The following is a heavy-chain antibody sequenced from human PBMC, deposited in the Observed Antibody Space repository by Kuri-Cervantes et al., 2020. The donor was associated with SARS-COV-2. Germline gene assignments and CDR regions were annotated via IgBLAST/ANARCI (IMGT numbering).Heavy chain of an antibody. CDR1: GYSISSGYY. J-gene: IGHJ4*02. Sequence: SETLSLTCAVSGYSISSGYYWGWTRQPPGKGLEWIGSTYHSGSTYYNPSLKSRVTISLDTSKNQFSLKLSSVNAADTAVYYCARDLHGDYYLDYWGQGTLVTVSS. V-gene: IGHV4-38-2*02. CDR2: TYHSGST. D-gene: IGHD4-17*01. CDR3: ARDLHGDYYLDY.